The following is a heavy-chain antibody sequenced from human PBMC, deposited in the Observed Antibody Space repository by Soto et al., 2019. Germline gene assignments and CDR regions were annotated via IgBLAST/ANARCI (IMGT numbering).Heavy chain of an antibody. V-gene: IGHV1-3*01. Sequence: GASVKVSCKASGYTFTSYAMHWVRQAPGQRLEWMGWINADNGNTNYSLKFQGRITMTTDTSTRTAYLELGSLRPDDTAVYYCATADPGHKFDSWGHGTQVTVSS. CDR2: INADNGNT. J-gene: IGHJ5*01. CDR1: GYTFTSYA. CDR3: ATADPGHKFDS.